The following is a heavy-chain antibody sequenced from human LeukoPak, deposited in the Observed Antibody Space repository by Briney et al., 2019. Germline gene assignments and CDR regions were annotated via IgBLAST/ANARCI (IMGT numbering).Heavy chain of an antibody. CDR2: ISTNGGST. CDR3: VKDHFIAYGDVPPDAFDI. V-gene: IGHV3-64D*09. D-gene: IGHD4-17*01. Sequence: GGSLRLSCSASGFTFSSYDMHWVRQAPGKGLEYVSGISTNGGSTYYADSVRGRFTISRDNSKNTVYLQMSRLRAEDTAVYYCVKDHFIAYGDVPPDAFDIWGQGAMVTVSS. J-gene: IGHJ3*02. CDR1: GFTFSSYD.